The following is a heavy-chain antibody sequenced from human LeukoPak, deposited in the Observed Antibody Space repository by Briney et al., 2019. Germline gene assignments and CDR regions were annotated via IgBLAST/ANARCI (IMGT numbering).Heavy chain of an antibody. D-gene: IGHD2-21*01. CDR2: INPHSGDT. CDR3: AKWGFCGGDCSLQH. CDR1: GYTFTCYY. J-gene: IGHJ1*01. V-gene: IGHV1-2*02. Sequence: ASVKVSCKASGYTFTCYYMHWVRQAPGQGLEWMGWINPHSGDTNYAQKFQGRVTMTRDTSINTAYMELSRLRSDDTAVYYCAKWGFCGGDCSLQHWGQGTLVTVSS.